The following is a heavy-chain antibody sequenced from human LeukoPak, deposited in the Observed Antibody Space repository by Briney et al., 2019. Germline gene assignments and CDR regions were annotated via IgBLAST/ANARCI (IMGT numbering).Heavy chain of an antibody. D-gene: IGHD2-2*01. CDR1: GFTFSTYW. CDR3: ARDLPAGDWFDP. Sequence: GGSLRLSCAASGFTFSTYWMTWVRQAPGKGLEWVANINQDGSAKYYVDSVKGRFTISRDNAKNSLYLQMNSLRAEDTAVYYCARDLPAGDWFDPWGQGTLVTVSS. V-gene: IGHV3-7*05. CDR2: INQDGSAK. J-gene: IGHJ5*02.